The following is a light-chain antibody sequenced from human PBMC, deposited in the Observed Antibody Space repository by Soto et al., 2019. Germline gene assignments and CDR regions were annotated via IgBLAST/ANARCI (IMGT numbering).Light chain of an antibody. CDR2: DNN. CDR1: SSNIGNNY. Sequence: QSVLTQPPSVSAAPGQKVTISCSGSSSNIGNNYVSWYQQLPGTAPKLLIYDNNKRPSGIPDRFSGSKSGTSATLGITGLQTGDEADYYCGTWDSRLSAGGFGTGTKVTDL. J-gene: IGLJ1*01. CDR3: GTWDSRLSAGG. V-gene: IGLV1-51*01.